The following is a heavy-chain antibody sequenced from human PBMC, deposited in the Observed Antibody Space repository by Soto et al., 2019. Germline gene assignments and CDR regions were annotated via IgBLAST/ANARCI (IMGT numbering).Heavy chain of an antibody. CDR3: ARDLWGYCGTDCYPLDV. D-gene: IGHD2-21*02. CDR2: IHHSGFT. Sequence: SETLSLTCSVSGGSITSHYCSWFRQPPGKGLEWIGYIHHSGFTSYNPSLTSRVTMSVDTSKNQFSLKLNSVTAADTAVYYCARDLWGYCGTDCYPLDVWGQGTTVTVSS. V-gene: IGHV4-59*11. CDR1: GGSITSHY. J-gene: IGHJ6*02.